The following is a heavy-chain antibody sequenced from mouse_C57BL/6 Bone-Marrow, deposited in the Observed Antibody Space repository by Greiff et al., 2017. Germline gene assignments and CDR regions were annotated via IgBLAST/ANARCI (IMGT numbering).Heavy chain of an antibody. CDR1: GYTFTSYW. Sequence: QVQLQQPGAELVMPGASVKLSCKASGYTFTSYWMHWVKQRPGQGLEWIGEIDPSDSYTNYNQKFKGKSTLTVDKSSSTAYMQLSSLTSEDSAVYYCARGWLLPFDYWGQGTTLTGSS. CDR2: IDPSDSYT. V-gene: IGHV1-69*01. CDR3: ARGWLLPFDY. J-gene: IGHJ2*01. D-gene: IGHD2-3*01.